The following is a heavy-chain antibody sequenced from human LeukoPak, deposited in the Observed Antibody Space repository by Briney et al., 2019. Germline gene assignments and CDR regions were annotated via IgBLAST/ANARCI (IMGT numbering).Heavy chain of an antibody. J-gene: IGHJ4*02. CDR1: GYTFTSYG. CDR3: ARDPGIGSSSWYGGIDH. Sequence: ASVKVSCKASGYTFTSYGISWVRQAPGQGLEWMGWISAYNGNTNYAQKLQGRVTMTTDTSTSTAYMELRSLRSDDTAVYYCARDPGIGSSSWYGGIDHWGQGTLVTVSS. CDR2: ISAYNGNT. D-gene: IGHD6-13*01. V-gene: IGHV1-18*01.